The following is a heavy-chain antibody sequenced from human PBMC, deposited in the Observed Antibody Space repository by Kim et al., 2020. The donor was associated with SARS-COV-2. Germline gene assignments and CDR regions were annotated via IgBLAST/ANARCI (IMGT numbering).Heavy chain of an antibody. CDR1: GYSFTSYW. D-gene: IGHD6-19*01. V-gene: IGHV5-51*01. CDR3: AMSPAVAGYYYYGMDV. CDR2: IYPGDSDT. Sequence: GESLKISCKGSGYSFTSYWIGWVRQMPGKGLEWMGIIYPGDSDTRYSPSFQGQVTISADKSISTAYLQWSSLKASDTAMYYCAMSPAVAGYYYYGMDVWGQGTTVTVSS. J-gene: IGHJ6*02.